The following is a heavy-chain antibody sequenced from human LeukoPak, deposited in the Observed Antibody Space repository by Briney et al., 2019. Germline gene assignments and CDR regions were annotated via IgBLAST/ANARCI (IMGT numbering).Heavy chain of an antibody. V-gene: IGHV1-18*01. J-gene: IGHJ6*02. Sequence: ASVKVSCKASGYTFTIYGTSWVRQDPGQGLEWMGWISAYNGNTNYAQKLQGRVTMTTDTSTSTAYMELRSLRSDDTAVYYCARDLGDYYYGMDVWGQGTTVTVSS. D-gene: IGHD3-16*01. CDR3: ARDLGDYYYGMDV. CDR1: GYTFTIYG. CDR2: ISAYNGNT.